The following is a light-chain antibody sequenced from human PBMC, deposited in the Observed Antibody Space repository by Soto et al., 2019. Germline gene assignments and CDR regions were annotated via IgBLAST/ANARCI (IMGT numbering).Light chain of an antibody. CDR2: DTT. V-gene: IGLV7-46*01. CDR3: LLVYGGHVV. J-gene: IGLJ2*01. CDR1: TGAVTGGHY. Sequence: QAVVTQEPSLTVSPGGTVTLTCGSSTGAVTGGHYPYWLQQKPGQAPRTLIYDTTNKHSWTPARFSGSLLGDKAALTLSGAQPEDEADYYCLLVYGGHVVFGGGTKLTVL.